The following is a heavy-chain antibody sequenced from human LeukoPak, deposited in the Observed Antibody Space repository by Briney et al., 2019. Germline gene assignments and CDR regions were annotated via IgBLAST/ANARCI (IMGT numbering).Heavy chain of an antibody. J-gene: IGHJ6*02. Sequence: SETLSLTCTVSGASVNSYFWSWIRQPPGKGLEWIACFYNSGSTNYNPSLKSRVTMSVDTSKNQFSLKLSSVTAADTAVYYCARDDIVVVPAAIAYYYYYGMDVWGQGTTVTVSS. CDR3: ARDDIVVVPAAIAYYYYYGMDV. V-gene: IGHV4-59*02. CDR2: FYNSGST. D-gene: IGHD2-2*01. CDR1: GASVNSYF.